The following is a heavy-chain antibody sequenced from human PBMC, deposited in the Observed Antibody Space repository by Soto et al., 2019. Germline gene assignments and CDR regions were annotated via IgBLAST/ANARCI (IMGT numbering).Heavy chain of an antibody. CDR2: ISWNSGSI. J-gene: IGHJ4*02. D-gene: IGHD6-19*01. Sequence: EVQLVESGGGLVQPGRSLRLSCAASGFTFDDYAMHWVRQAPGKGLEWVSGISWNSGSIGYADSVKGRFTISRDNAKNSLYLQMNSLRAEDTALYYCAKDRVSSGWVGGDYWGQGTLVTVSS. CDR1: GFTFDDYA. V-gene: IGHV3-9*01. CDR3: AKDRVSSGWVGGDY.